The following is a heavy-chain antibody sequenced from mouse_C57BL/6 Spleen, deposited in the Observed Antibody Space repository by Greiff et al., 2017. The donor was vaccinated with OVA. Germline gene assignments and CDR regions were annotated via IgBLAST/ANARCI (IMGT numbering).Heavy chain of an antibody. D-gene: IGHD2-3*01. J-gene: IGHJ2*01. CDR1: GFTFSDYY. Sequence: EVKLVESGAGLVQPGGSLKLSCAASGFTFSDYYMYWVSQTPEKRLEWVAYISTGGGSTYYPDTVKGRSTISRDNATNTLYLQMSRLKSEDTAMYYCARRFDDGYLDYWGQGTTLTVSS. CDR3: ARRFDDGYLDY. CDR2: ISTGGGST. V-gene: IGHV5-12*01.